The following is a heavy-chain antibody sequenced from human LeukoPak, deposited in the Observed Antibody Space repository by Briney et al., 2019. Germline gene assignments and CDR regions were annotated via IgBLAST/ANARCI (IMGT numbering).Heavy chain of an antibody. CDR2: INPNSGGT. J-gene: IGHJ1*01. CDR1: GYTFTGYY. CDR3: ATSPGSTSILQH. V-gene: IGHV1-2*04. D-gene: IGHD5/OR15-5a*01. Sequence: ASVKVSCKASGYTFTGYYMHWVRQAPGQGLEWMGWINPNSGGTNYAQKFQGWVTMTRDTSISTAYMELSRLRSDDTAVYYCATSPGSTSILQHWGQGTLVTVSS.